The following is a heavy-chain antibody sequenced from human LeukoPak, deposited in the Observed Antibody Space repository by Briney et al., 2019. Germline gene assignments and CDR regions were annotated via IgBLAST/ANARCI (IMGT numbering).Heavy chain of an antibody. CDR2: IYHSGST. D-gene: IGHD6-13*01. V-gene: IGHV4-30-2*01. CDR3: ARFSSSWPYAFDI. Sequence: PSETLSLTCTVSGGSISSGGYYWSWIRQPPGKGLEWIGYIYHSGSTYYNPSLKSRVTISVDTSKNQFSLKLSSVTAADTAVYYCARFSSSWPYAFDIWGQGTMVTVSS. CDR1: GGSISSGGYY. J-gene: IGHJ3*02.